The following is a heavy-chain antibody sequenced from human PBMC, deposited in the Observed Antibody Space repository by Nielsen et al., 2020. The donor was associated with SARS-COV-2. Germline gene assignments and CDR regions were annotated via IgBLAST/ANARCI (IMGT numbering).Heavy chain of an antibody. J-gene: IGHJ3*02. V-gene: IGHV3-7*01. CDR3: ARDVFYDTGAFDI. D-gene: IGHD2/OR15-2a*01. CDR2: IKQDGSEK. Sequence: GESLKISCAASGFTFSSYWMSWVRQAPGKGLEWVANIKQDGSEKYYVDSVKGQFTISRDNAKNSLYLQMNSLRAEDTAVYYCARDVFYDTGAFDIWGQGTMVTVSS. CDR1: GFTFSSYW.